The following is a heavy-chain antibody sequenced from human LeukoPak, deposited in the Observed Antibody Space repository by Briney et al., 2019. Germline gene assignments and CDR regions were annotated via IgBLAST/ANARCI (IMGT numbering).Heavy chain of an antibody. J-gene: IGHJ4*02. CDR1: GFTFSSYA. Sequence: GGSLRLSCSASGFTFSSYAMHWVRQAPGKGLEYVSAISSNGGSTYYADSVKGRFTISRDNAKNSLYLQMNSLRAEDTAVYYCARDSGSYYAFDYWGQGTLVTVSS. CDR2: ISSNGGST. V-gene: IGHV3-64*04. D-gene: IGHD1-26*01. CDR3: ARDSGSYYAFDY.